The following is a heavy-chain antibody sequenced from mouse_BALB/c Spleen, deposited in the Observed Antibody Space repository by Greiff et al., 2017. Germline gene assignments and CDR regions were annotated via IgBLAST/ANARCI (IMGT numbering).Heavy chain of an antibody. D-gene: IGHD2-4*01. CDR3: ARSMITRAMDY. CDR2: ISSGSSTI. CDR1: GFTFSSFG. V-gene: IGHV5-17*02. Sequence: EVMLVESGGGLVQPGGSRKLSCAASGFTFSSFGMHWVRQAPEKGLEWVAYISSGSSTIYYADTVKGRFTISRDNPKNTLFLQMTSLRSEDTAMYYCARSMITRAMDYWGQGTSVTVSS. J-gene: IGHJ4*01.